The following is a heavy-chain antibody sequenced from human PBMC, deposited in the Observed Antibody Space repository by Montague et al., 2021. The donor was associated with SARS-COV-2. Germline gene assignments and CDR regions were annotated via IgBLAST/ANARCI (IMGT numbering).Heavy chain of an antibody. V-gene: IGHV4-39*01. Sequence: SETLSLTCTVSGGSISSSNYYWGWIRQPPGKGLEWIGSIYYSGTTYYNPSLQSRVTISVDTSKKQFSLKLSSVTAADTAVYYCARETYTGGWFQQFDYWGQGTLVTASS. CDR3: ARETYTGGWFQQFDY. D-gene: IGHD6-19*01. J-gene: IGHJ4*02. CDR2: IYYSGTT. CDR1: GGSISSSNYY.